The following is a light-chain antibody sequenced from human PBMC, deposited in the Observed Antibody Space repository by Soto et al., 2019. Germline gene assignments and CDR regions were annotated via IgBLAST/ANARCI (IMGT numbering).Light chain of an antibody. CDR3: QQLKNYPIT. CDR2: AAS. Sequence: IQLTQSPSSLSASVGDRVIIPCRASQGISSNLAWYQQKPGKAPKVLINAASTLQSGVPSRFSGSGSGTDFTLTISSLQPEDFATYYCQQLKNYPITFGQGTRLEIK. V-gene: IGKV1-9*01. CDR1: QGISSN. J-gene: IGKJ5*01.